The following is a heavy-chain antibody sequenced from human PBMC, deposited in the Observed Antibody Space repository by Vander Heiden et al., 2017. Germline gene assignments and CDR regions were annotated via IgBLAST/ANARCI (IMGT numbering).Heavy chain of an antibody. Sequence: EVQLLESGGGLVQPGGSLRLSCAASGFTFSSYAMSWVRQAPGRGLGWVSAISGSGGSTYYADSGKGRFTISRDNSKNTLYLQMNSLRAEDTAVYYCAKEDLWDYGDYDWFDPWGQGTLVTVSS. CDR3: AKEDLWDYGDYDWFDP. J-gene: IGHJ5*02. V-gene: IGHV3-23*01. CDR1: GFTFSSYA. CDR2: ISGSGGST. D-gene: IGHD4-17*01.